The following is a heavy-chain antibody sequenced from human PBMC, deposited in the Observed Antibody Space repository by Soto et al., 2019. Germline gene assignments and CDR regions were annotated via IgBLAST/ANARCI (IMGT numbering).Heavy chain of an antibody. CDR2: ISTYNGNT. V-gene: IGHV1-18*04. D-gene: IGHD3-10*02. CDR1: GYTFTSYG. Sequence: HGQLVQSGAEVKKPGASVKVSCKASGYTFTSYGISWVRQAPGQGLEWMGWISTYNGNTNYAQQLQGRDTMTTDASTHTACMDVGSRSSGDPAVWFFASDPPRRWRYGRGLDFWGQGTLVTGSS. CDR3: ASDPPRRWRYGRGLDF. J-gene: IGHJ4*02.